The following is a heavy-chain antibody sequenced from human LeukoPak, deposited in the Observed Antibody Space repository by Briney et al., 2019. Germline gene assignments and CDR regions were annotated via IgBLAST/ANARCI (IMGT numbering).Heavy chain of an antibody. D-gene: IGHD6-6*01. J-gene: IGHJ5*02. V-gene: IGHV4-34*01. Sequence: SETLSLTCAVYGGSFSGHYWSWIRQPPGKGLEWIGEINHSGSTNYNPSLKSRVTISVDTSKNQFSLRLNSVTAADTAVYYCARASAYSTSSGVNLWGQGTLVTVSS. CDR1: GGSFSGHY. CDR2: INHSGST. CDR3: ARASAYSTSSGVNL.